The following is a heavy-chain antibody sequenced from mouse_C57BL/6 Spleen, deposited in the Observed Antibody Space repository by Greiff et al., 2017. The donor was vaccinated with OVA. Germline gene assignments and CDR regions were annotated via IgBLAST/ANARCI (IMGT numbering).Heavy chain of an antibody. CDR2: ISSGGSYT. J-gene: IGHJ2*01. Sequence: EVHLVESGGDLVKPGGSLKLSCAASGFTFSSYGMSWVRQTPDKRLEWVATISSGGSYTYYPDSVKGRFTISRDNAKNTLYLQMSSLKSEDTAMYYCARHRFGNYPYYWGQGTTLTVSS. V-gene: IGHV5-6*01. CDR1: GFTFSSYG. D-gene: IGHD2-1*01. CDR3: ARHRFGNYPYY.